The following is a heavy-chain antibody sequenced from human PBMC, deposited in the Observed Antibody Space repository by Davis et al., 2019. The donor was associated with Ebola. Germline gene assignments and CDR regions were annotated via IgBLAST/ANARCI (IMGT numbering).Heavy chain of an antibody. CDR2: IIPILGIA. V-gene: IGHV1-69*04. D-gene: IGHD6-25*01. CDR1: GGTFSSYA. Sequence: SVKVSCKASGGTFSSYAISWVRQAPGQGLEWMGRIIPILGIANYAQKFQGRVTITADKSTSTAYMELSSLRSEDTAVYYCARGGGTQLVLAAAWFDPWGQGTLVIVSS. J-gene: IGHJ5*02. CDR3: ARGGGTQLVLAAAWFDP.